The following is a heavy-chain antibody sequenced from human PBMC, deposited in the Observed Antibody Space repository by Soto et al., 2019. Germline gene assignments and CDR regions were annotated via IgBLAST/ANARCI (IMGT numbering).Heavy chain of an antibody. CDR1: GLTFRSDW. V-gene: IGHV3-74*03. D-gene: IGHD6-19*01. J-gene: IGHJ5*01. CDR3: VRDMELWPFDS. Sequence: EVQLVESGGGLVQPGESLRLSCAASGLTFRSDWMHWVRQAPGKGLVWVSRINTDGSVAMYVDSVKGRFTISRDNAESDTYLRTYSLRAEDTAVYYCVRDMELWPFDSWGQGTLVTVSS. CDR2: INTDGSVA.